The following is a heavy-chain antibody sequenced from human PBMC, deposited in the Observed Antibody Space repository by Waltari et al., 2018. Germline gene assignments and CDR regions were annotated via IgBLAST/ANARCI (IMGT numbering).Heavy chain of an antibody. V-gene: IGHV7-4-1*02. CDR2: INTNTGNP. Sequence: QLQLVQSGSELKKPGASVKVSCKASGYTFTSYAMNWLRHAPGQGLEWMGWINTNTGNPTYAQGFTGRFVFSLDTSVSTAYLQISSLKDEDTAVYYCATKFIYGDLPNYYYYGMDVWGQGTTVTVSS. D-gene: IGHD4-17*01. CDR1: GYTFTSYA. CDR3: ATKFIYGDLPNYYYYGMDV. J-gene: IGHJ6*02.